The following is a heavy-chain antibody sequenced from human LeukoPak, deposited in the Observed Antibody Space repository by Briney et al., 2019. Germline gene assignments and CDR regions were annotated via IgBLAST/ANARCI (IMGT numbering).Heavy chain of an antibody. CDR3: ARVMDTYRSSSSKGSYYYYMDV. J-gene: IGHJ6*03. CDR2: INPNSGGT. CDR1: GYTFTGYY. D-gene: IGHD6-6*01. V-gene: IGHV1-2*02. Sequence: ASVKVSCKASGYTFTGYYMHWVRQAPGQGLEWMGWINPNSGGTNYAQKFQGRVTMTRDTSISTAYMELSSLRSEDTAVYYCARVMDTYRSSSSKGSYYYYMDVWGKGTTVTVSS.